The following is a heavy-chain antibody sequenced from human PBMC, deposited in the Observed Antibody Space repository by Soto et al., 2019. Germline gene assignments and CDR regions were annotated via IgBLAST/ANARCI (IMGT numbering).Heavy chain of an antibody. CDR2: MSYDGSNR. J-gene: IGHJ6*02. D-gene: IGHD3-9*01. V-gene: IGHV3-30-3*01. CDR3: ARDTIVHYYYYGMDV. CDR1: GFTFSSYA. Sequence: QVQLVESGGGVVQPGRSLRLSCAASGFTFSSYARHWVRQAPGKGREWVAAMSYDGSNRSYADFVKGRFTISRDNSKNTLYLQMNSLRADDTAVYYCARDTIVHYYYYGMDVWGQGTTVTVSS.